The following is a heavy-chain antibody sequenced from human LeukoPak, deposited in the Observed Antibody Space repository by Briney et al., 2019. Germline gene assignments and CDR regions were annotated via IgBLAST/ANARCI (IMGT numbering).Heavy chain of an antibody. Sequence: GGSLRLSCAASGFTFSSYAMSWVRQAPGEGLEWVSAISGSGGSTYYADSVKGRFTISRDNSKNTLYLQMNSLRAEDTAVYYCAKSSRIAAAGTGFDPWGQGTLVTVSS. CDR3: AKSSRIAAAGTGFDP. D-gene: IGHD6-13*01. V-gene: IGHV3-23*01. J-gene: IGHJ5*02. CDR2: ISGSGGST. CDR1: GFTFSSYA.